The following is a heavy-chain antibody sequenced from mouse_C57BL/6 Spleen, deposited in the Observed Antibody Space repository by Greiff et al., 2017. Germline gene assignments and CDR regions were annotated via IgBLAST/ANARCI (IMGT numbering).Heavy chain of an antibody. CDR1: GYSITSGYD. J-gene: IGHJ3*01. V-gene: IGHV3-1*01. D-gene: IGHD2-5*01. Sequence: VQLKQSGPGMVKPSQSLSLTCTVTGYSITSGYDWHWIRHFPGNKLEWMGYISYSGSTNYNPSLKSRISITHDTSKNHFFLKLNSVTTEDTATYYCAISYSNYLAWFAYWGQGTLVTVSA. CDR3: AISYSNYLAWFAY. CDR2: ISYSGST.